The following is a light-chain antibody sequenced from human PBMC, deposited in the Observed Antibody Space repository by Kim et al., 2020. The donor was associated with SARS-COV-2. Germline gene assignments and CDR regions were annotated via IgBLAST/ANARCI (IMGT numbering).Light chain of an antibody. J-gene: IGLJ1*01. CDR2: SVI. Sequence: GHSITISCTGTSSDVGYYNYVSWYQQHPGKAPKLIVASVIQRPSGVSIRFSGSKSGNTASLTISGLQPEDEADYYCSSYTATTTLVFGTGTKVTVL. CDR3: SSYTATTTLV. V-gene: IGLV2-14*03. CDR1: SSDVGYYNY.